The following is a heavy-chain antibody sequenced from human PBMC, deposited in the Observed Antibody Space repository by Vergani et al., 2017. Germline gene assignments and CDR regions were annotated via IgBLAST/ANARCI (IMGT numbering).Heavy chain of an antibody. D-gene: IGHD3-10*01. CDR1: GFTVSSNY. CDR2: ISSSSSYI. J-gene: IGHJ6*02. Sequence: EVQLVESGGGLIQPGGSLRLSCAASGFTVSSNYMSWVRQAPGKGLEWVSSISSSSSYIYYADSVKGRFTISRDNAKNSLYLQMNSLRAEDTAVYYCARDRNNRGYNTYYYYGMDVWGQGP. V-gene: IGHV3-21*01. CDR3: ARDRNNRGYNTYYYYGMDV.